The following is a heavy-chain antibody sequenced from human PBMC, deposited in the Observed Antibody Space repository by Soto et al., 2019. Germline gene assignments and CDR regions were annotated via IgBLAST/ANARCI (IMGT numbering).Heavy chain of an antibody. J-gene: IGHJ6*02. D-gene: IGHD4-17*01. CDR2: IYHSGRT. CDR3: ASVIGGEPLGYYGLDV. CDR1: GVSISSGGYY. Sequence: PSETLSLTCTVSGVSISSGGYYWGWIRQHPGKGLEWIGNIYHSGRTYYNPSLKSRVIMSVDTSKNHFSLNLNSVTAADTAMYFCASVIGGEPLGYYGLDVWGQGTTVTVSS. V-gene: IGHV4-31*03.